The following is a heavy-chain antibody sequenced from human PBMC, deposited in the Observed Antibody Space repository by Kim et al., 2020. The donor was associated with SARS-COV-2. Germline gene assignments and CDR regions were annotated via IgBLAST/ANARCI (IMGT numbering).Heavy chain of an antibody. V-gene: IGHV3-30*01. J-gene: IGHJ3*02. Sequence: ADSVKGRFTIARDNSKNTLYLQMNSLGAEDTAVYYCARGKQQWLVVGAFDIWGQGTMVTVSS. D-gene: IGHD6-19*01. CDR3: ARGKQQWLVVGAFDI.